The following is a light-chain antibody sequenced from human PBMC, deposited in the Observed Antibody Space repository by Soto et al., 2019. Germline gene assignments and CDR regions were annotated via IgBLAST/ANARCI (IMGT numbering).Light chain of an antibody. Sequence: DIQMTQSPSPLSASVGDRVTITCRASPSISIWLAWYQQKPGKAPKLLIYKAASLESGVPSRFSGSGSGTEFTLTISSLQPDDFATYYCQQYNSYPLTFGGGTKVEIK. V-gene: IGKV1-5*03. CDR1: PSISIW. J-gene: IGKJ4*01. CDR2: KAA. CDR3: QQYNSYPLT.